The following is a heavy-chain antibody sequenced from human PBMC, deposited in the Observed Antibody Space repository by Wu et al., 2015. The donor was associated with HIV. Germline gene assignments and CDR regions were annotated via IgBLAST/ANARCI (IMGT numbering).Heavy chain of an antibody. CDR3: ARGDYANYDFWSAYPSY. CDR1: GYTFTDYY. Sequence: QLVQSGAEVKKPGASVKVSCQASGYTFTDYYIHWVRQAPGQGLEWMGWINPNSGGTNYAQKFQGTVTVTRDTSIGTAYMELSRLRSDDTAVYYCARGDYANYDFWSAYPSYWGQGTLVTVSS. D-gene: IGHD3-3*01. CDR2: INPNSGGT. V-gene: IGHV1-2*02. J-gene: IGHJ4*02.